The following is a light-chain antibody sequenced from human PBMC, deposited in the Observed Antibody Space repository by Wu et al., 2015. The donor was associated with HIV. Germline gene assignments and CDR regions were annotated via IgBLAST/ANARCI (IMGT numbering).Light chain of an antibody. Sequence: ELVLTQSPGTLSLSPGERAALSCRASQTITSNYLAWYQQKPGQAPRLLIYGASSRATGIPDRFSGSGSGTDFTLTINRLEPEDFAVYYCQQYGSSLFTFGGGTKVEIK. CDR3: QQYGSSLFT. CDR2: GAS. V-gene: IGKV3-20*01. J-gene: IGKJ4*01. CDR1: QTITSNY.